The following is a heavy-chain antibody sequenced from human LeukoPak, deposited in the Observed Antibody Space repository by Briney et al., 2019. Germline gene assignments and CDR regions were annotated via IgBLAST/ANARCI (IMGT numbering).Heavy chain of an antibody. J-gene: IGHJ4*02. CDR3: AKDQGLLPDEPSLD. V-gene: IGHV4-59*12. Sequence: KPSETLSLTCTVSGDSISSYYWYWFRQPPGKELEWIACIYYSGITHYNPSLKSRVTISLDTSKNQFSLRLSSVTAADTAVYYCAKDQGLLPDEPSLDWGQGTLVTVSS. CDR2: IYYSGIT. CDR1: GDSISSYY. D-gene: IGHD3-22*01.